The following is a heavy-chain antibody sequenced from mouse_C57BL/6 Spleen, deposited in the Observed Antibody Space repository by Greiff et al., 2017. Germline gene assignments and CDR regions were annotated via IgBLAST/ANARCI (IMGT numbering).Heavy chain of an antibody. J-gene: IGHJ4*01. CDR3: ARELGRGLGPGPYAMDY. CDR2: IYWDDDK. CDR1: GFSLSTSGMG. Sequence: QVTLKESGPGILQSSQTLSLTCSFSGFSLSTSGMGVSWIRQPSGKGLEWLAHIYWDDDKRYNPSLKSRLTISKDTSRNQVFLKITSVDTADTATYYCARELGRGLGPGPYAMDYWGQGTSVTVSS. D-gene: IGHD4-1*01. V-gene: IGHV8-12*01.